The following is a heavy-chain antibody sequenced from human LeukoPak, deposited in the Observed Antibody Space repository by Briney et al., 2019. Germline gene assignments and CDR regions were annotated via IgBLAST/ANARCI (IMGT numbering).Heavy chain of an antibody. CDR1: GFTFSDYS. J-gene: IGHJ4*02. Sequence: GGSLRLSCTASGFTFSDYSMSWVRQAPGKGPEWVSGINGGGGSTYYADSVRGRFTISRDNAKNTLSLQMNSLRAEDTAIYYCAKDSPFIGPYCGQGTLVTVSS. CDR2: INGGGGST. V-gene: IGHV3-23*01. D-gene: IGHD1-26*01. CDR3: AKDSPFIGPY.